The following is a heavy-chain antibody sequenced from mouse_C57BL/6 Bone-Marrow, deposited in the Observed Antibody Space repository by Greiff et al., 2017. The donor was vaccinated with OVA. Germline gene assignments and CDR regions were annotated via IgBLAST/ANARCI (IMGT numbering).Heavy chain of an antibody. CDR3: AKVPYDGSSLGYFDV. CDR2: IDPSDSYT. CDR1: GYTFTSYW. J-gene: IGHJ1*03. V-gene: IGHV1-69*01. Sequence: VQLQQPGAELVMPGASVKLSCKASGYTFTSYWMHWVKQRPGQGLEWIGEIDPSDSYTNYNQKFKGKSTLTVDKSSSTAYMQLSSLTSEDSAVYYCAKVPYDGSSLGYFDVWGTGTTVTVSS. D-gene: IGHD1-1*01.